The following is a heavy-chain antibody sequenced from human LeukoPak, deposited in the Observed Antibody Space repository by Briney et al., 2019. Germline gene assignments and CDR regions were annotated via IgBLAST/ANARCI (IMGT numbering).Heavy chain of an antibody. CDR1: GYTFTSYA. Sequence: ASVKVSCKASGYTFTSYAMHWVRQAPGQRLEWMGWINAGNGNTKYSQEFQGRVTITADESTSTAYMELSSLRSEDTAVYYCARGQWYDYGEFDYWGQGTLVTVSS. V-gene: IGHV1-3*03. J-gene: IGHJ4*02. CDR2: INAGNGNT. D-gene: IGHD4-17*01. CDR3: ARGQWYDYGEFDY.